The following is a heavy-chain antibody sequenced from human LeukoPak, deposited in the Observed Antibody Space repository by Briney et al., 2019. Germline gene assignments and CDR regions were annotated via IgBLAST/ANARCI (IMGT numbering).Heavy chain of an antibody. Sequence: GGSLRLSCAASGVTFSGYSMNWGRQAPGKGLEWVSAITATSLHIYYADSVKGRFTISRDNAKNSLYLQMNSLRAEDTAVYYCASRDGYNRNAFDIWGQGTMVTVSS. D-gene: IGHD5-24*01. J-gene: IGHJ3*02. V-gene: IGHV3-21*01. CDR2: ITATSLHI. CDR1: GVTFSGYS. CDR3: ASRDGYNRNAFDI.